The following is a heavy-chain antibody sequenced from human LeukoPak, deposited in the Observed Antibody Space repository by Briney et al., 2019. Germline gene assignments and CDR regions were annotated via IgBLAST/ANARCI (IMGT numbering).Heavy chain of an antibody. CDR1: GFTFSSYG. J-gene: IGHJ4*02. D-gene: IGHD6-13*01. CDR3: AKDLRIAAAGHGPLFDY. CDR2: IRYDGSNK. V-gene: IGHV3-30*02. Sequence: GGSLRLSCAASGFTFSSYGMHWVRQVPGKGLEWVAFIRYDGSNKYYADSVKGRFTISRDNSKNTLYLQMNSLRAEDTAVYYCAKDLRIAAAGHGPLFDYWGQGTLVTVSS.